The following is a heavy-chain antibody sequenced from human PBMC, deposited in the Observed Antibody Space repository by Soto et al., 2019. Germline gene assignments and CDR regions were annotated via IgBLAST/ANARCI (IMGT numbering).Heavy chain of an antibody. Sequence: QVQLQESGPGLVKPSETLSLTCTVSGGSISSYYWSWIRQPPGKGLEWIGYIYCSGSTNYNPSLKSRVTISVDTSKNQFSLKLSSVTAADTAVYYCARDSGYSYGYTNYGMDVWGQGTTVTVSS. V-gene: IGHV4-59*01. CDR3: ARDSGYSYGYTNYGMDV. CDR1: GGSISSYY. D-gene: IGHD5-18*01. CDR2: IYCSGST. J-gene: IGHJ6*02.